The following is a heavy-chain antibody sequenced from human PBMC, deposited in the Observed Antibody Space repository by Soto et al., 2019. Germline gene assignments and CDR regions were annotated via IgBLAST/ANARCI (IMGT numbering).Heavy chain of an antibody. CDR3: AQASTGPSAYGGCFDP. Sequence: PGGSLRLSCAASGFTFSSYAMSWVRQAPGKGLEWVSTISGSGGSTYYADSVKGRFTISRDNSRTTLYLQMNSLRAEDTAVYYCAQASTGPSAYGGCFDPWGQGTLVTVSS. CDR2: ISGSGGST. D-gene: IGHD3-16*01. J-gene: IGHJ5*02. CDR1: GFTFSSYA. V-gene: IGHV3-23*01.